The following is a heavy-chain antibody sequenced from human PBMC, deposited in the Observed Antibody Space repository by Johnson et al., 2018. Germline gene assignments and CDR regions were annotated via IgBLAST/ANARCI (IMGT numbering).Heavy chain of an antibody. J-gene: IGHJ3*02. CDR1: GFTFSSYN. V-gene: IGHV3-23*04. D-gene: IGHD2-2*01. CDR3: ANSTDCRITTGAATFDI. CDR2: ISGSGGST. Sequence: VQLVESGGGLVKPGGSLRLSCAASGFTFSSYNMNWVRQAPGKGLEWVSVISGSGGSTYYADSVKGRFTISRDNSKNTLYLLMNSLRAYHTAVYSCANSTDCRITTGAATFDIWGQGTMVTVSS.